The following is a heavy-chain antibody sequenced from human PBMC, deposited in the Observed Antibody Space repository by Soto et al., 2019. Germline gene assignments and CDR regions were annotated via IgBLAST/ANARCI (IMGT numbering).Heavy chain of an antibody. V-gene: IGHV4-34*01. CDR3: ARGDATARMAY. CDR2: ITDIGST. D-gene: IGHD5-18*01. J-gene: IGHJ4*02. Sequence: QVQLQQWGAGLLKPSETLSLTCAVYGGSLSGSTWTGFRRPPGKGLEWIGEITDIGSTYYNPSLKSRVTMSLDTSKNEFSLMLRSLTAADTAVYYCARGDATARMAYWGQGTLVTVSS. CDR1: GGSLSGST.